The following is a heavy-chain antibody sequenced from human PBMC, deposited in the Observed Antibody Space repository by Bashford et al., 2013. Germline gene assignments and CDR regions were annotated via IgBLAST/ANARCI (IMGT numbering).Heavy chain of an antibody. CDR3: ATVYIYSKIFDY. J-gene: IGHJ4*02. Sequence: SETLSLTCTVSGGSISSSSYYWGWIRQPPGKGLEWIGSIYYSGSTYYNPSLKSRVTISVDTSKNQFSLKLSSVTAADTAVYYCATVYIYSKIFDYWGQGTLVTVSS. V-gene: IGHV4-39*01. CDR2: IYYSGST. D-gene: IGHD4-11*01. CDR1: GGSISSSSYY.